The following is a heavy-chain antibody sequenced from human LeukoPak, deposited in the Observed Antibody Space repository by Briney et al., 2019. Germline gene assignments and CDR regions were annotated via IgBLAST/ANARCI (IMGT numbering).Heavy chain of an antibody. J-gene: IGHJ4*02. Sequence: GRSLRLSCAASGFTFSSYGMHWVRQAPGKGLEWVAVIWYDGSNKYYADSVKGRFTISRDNSKNTLCLRMNSLRAEDTAVYYCAKDRSGISDYWGQGTLVTVSS. V-gene: IGHV3-33*06. D-gene: IGHD3-10*01. CDR3: AKDRSGISDY. CDR1: GFTFSSYG. CDR2: IWYDGSNK.